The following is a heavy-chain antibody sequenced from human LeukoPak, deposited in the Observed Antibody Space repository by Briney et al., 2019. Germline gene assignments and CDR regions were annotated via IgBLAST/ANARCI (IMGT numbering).Heavy chain of an antibody. D-gene: IGHD6-19*01. J-gene: IGHJ4*02. CDR1: X. Sequence: XMHWVRXAPGKGLEWVSGISWNSGSIGYADSVKGRFTISRDNAKNSLYLQMNSLRAEDTALYYCAKALAVARAFDYWGQGTLVTVS. CDR2: ISWNSGSI. CDR3: AKALAVARAFDY. V-gene: IGHV3-9*01.